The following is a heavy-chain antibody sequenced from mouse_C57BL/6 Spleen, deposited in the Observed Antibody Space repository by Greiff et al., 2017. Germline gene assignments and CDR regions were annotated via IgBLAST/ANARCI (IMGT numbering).Heavy chain of an antibody. D-gene: IGHD1-1*01. V-gene: IGHV1-39*01. CDR1: GYSFTDYN. J-gene: IGHJ2*01. CDR2: INPNYGTT. CDR3: AREITTVVALDY. Sequence: EVQLQQSGPELVKPGASVKISCKASGYSFTDYNMNWVKQSNGKSLEWIGVINPNYGTTSHNQTFKGKATLTVDQSSTTTYMQLNSLTSENSAVYYCAREITTVVALDYWGQGTTLTVSS.